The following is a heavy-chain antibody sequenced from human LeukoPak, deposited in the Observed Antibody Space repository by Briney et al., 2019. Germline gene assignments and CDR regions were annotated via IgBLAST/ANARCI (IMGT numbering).Heavy chain of an antibody. Sequence: GGSLRLSCAASGFTFSSYSMNWVRQAPGKGLEWVSSISSSSSYIYYADSVKGRFTISRDNAKNSLYLQMNSLRAEDTAVYYCARDWDSSGPSPDYWGQGTLVTVSS. V-gene: IGHV3-21*01. CDR2: ISSSSSYI. J-gene: IGHJ4*02. D-gene: IGHD3-22*01. CDR1: GFTFSSYS. CDR3: ARDWDSSGPSPDY.